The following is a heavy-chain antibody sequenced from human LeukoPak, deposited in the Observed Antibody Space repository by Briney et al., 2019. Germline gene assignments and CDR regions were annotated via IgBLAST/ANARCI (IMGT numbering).Heavy chain of an antibody. CDR1: GFTFSSYE. V-gene: IGHV3-48*03. J-gene: IGHJ4*02. CDR3: ARGTTYYPGVDY. D-gene: IGHD3-16*01. Sequence: GGSLRLSCAASGFTFSSYEMNWVRQAPGKGLEWVSYISSSGSTIYYADSVKGRFTISRDNAKNSLYLQMNSLRAEDTAVYYCARGTTYYPGVDYWGQGTLVIVST. CDR2: ISSSGSTI.